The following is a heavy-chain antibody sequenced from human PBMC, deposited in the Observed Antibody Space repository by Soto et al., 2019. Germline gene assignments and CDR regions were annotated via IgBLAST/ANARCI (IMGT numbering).Heavy chain of an antibody. J-gene: IGHJ3*02. Sequence: GGSLRLSCVASGFTFSKYSMNWVRQAPDKGLEWVSAISSGSSYIYYADSVKGRFTISRDNAKNSLSLQMNSLRAEDTALYYCARILRSGVSGYTFEMWGRWTMVTVS. CDR2: ISSGSSYI. V-gene: IGHV3-21*01. CDR3: ARILRSGVSGYTFEM. CDR1: GFTFSKYS. D-gene: IGHD3-3*01.